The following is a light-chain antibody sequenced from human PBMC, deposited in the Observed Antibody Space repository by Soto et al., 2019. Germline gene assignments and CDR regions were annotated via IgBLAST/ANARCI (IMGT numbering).Light chain of an antibody. Sequence: DIQITHSPSTLSASVGDRVTITCRASQSIGTWLAWYQQKPGKAPKLLIYDASTLESGVPSRFSGSGSGTEFTLIISSLQPDDFATYYCQQYDTYSMYTFGQGTKVDIK. CDR1: QSIGTW. J-gene: IGKJ2*01. CDR3: QQYDTYSMYT. V-gene: IGKV1-5*01. CDR2: DAS.